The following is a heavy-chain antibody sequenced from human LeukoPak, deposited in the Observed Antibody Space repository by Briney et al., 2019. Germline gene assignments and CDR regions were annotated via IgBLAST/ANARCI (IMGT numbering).Heavy chain of an antibody. V-gene: IGHV3-53*01. CDR2: IYSGGST. CDR3: ARAIYYYGSGSYSPPDY. D-gene: IGHD3-10*01. CDR1: GFTVSSNY. Sequence: GGSLRLSCAASGFTVSSNYMSWVRQAPGKGLEWVSVIYSGGSTYYADSVKGRFTISRDNSKNTLYLQMNSLRAEDTAVYYCARAIYYYGSGSYSPPDYWGQGTLVTVSS. J-gene: IGHJ4*02.